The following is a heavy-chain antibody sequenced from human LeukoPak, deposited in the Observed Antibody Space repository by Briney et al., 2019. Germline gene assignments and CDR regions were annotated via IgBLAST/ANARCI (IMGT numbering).Heavy chain of an antibody. J-gene: IGHJ6*02. CDR1: GISLTTYY. Sequence: SETLSLTCTVSGISLTTYYWSWVRQPPGKRLEWIGYVHHTGSADYNPSLKSRVSISLDMSKSQFSLMLTSATAADTAIYYCARDSWDYIAMDVWGPGTTVTVSS. V-gene: IGHV4-59*01. D-gene: IGHD1-7*01. CDR3: ARDSWDYIAMDV. CDR2: VHHTGSA.